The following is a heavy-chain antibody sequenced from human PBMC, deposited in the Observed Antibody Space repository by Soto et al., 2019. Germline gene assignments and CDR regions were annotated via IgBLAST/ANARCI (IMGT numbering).Heavy chain of an antibody. CDR2: ISGSGRS. Sequence: EVQLLESGGSLVQPGGSLRLSCAASGFTFSSYPMVWVRQAPGKGLESISSISGSGRSYYADSVKGRFTISRDNSENTLYLQMNSLRAEDTAVYYCAKVITVDISYWYGMDVWGQGTTVTVSS. J-gene: IGHJ6*02. CDR3: AKVITVDISYWYGMDV. CDR1: GFTFSSYP. V-gene: IGHV3-23*01. D-gene: IGHD2-21*01.